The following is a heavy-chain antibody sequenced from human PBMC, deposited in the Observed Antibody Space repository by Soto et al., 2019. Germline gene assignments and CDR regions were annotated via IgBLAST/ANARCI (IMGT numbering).Heavy chain of an antibody. V-gene: IGHV4-39*01. Sequence: PSETLSLTCTVSGGSISSSSYYWGWIRQPPGKGLEWIGSIYYSGSTYYNPSLKSRVTISVDTSKNQFSLKLSSVTAADTAVYYCATYWRHDSRPFFFDYWGQGTLVTVSS. CDR3: ATYWRHDSRPFFFDY. J-gene: IGHJ4*02. D-gene: IGHD3-22*01. CDR2: IYYSGST. CDR1: GGSISSSSYY.